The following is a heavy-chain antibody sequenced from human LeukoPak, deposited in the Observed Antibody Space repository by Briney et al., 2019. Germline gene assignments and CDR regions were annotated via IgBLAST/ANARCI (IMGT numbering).Heavy chain of an antibody. D-gene: IGHD1-1*01. J-gene: IGHJ4*02. CDR1: GFTFSNYA. Sequence: GGSLRLSCAASGFTFSNYAMSWVRQAPGKGLEWVSAITGSGGNTYYADSVKGRFTISRDNSKNTVFLQMNSLKTEDTPVYYCTTDGTTGTTLTPHDYWGQGTLVTVSS. CDR2: ITGSGGNT. V-gene: IGHV3-23*01. CDR3: TTDGTTGTTLTPHDY.